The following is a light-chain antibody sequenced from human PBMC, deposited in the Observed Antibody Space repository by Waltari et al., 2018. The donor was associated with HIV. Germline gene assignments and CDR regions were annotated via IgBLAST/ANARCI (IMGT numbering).Light chain of an antibody. CDR3: SSYTTSSTWV. Sequence: QSAMTKPPSVSGPPGRSIPLPGPETGGHIGVYKMFSGYQQQPGKAPKLMISEVSNRPSGVSNRFSGSKSGNTASLTISGLQAEDEADYYCSSYTTSSTWVFGGGTKLTVL. CDR2: EVS. V-gene: IGLV2-14*01. J-gene: IGLJ3*02. CDR1: GGHIGVYKM.